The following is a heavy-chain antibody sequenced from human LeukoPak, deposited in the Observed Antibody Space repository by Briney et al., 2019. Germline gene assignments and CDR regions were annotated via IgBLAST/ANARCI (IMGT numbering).Heavy chain of an antibody. V-gene: IGHV4-34*01. Sequence: SETLSLTCAVYGGSFSGYYWSWIRQPPGKGREWIGEINHSGSTNYNPSLKSRVTISVDTSKNQFSLKLSSVTAADTAVYYCARGARTPSGYGSRTAGRANWFDPWGQGTLVTVSS. CDR1: GGSFSGYY. CDR3: ARGARTPSGYGSRTAGRANWFDP. D-gene: IGHD5-12*01. J-gene: IGHJ5*02. CDR2: INHSGST.